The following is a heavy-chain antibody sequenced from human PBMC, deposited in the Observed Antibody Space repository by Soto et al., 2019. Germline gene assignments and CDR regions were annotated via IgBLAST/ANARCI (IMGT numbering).Heavy chain of an antibody. V-gene: IGHV1-69*12. J-gene: IGHJ6*02. CDR1: GGTFSSYA. Sequence: QVQLVQSGAEVKKPGSSVKVSCKASGGTFSSYAISWVRQAPGQGLEWMGGIIPIFGTANYAQKFQGRVTITADESTSTAYMELSSLRSEDTAVYYCARHPRRDTIFGVAYGMDVWGQGTTVTVSS. CDR3: ARHPRRDTIFGVAYGMDV. CDR2: IIPIFGTA. D-gene: IGHD3-3*01.